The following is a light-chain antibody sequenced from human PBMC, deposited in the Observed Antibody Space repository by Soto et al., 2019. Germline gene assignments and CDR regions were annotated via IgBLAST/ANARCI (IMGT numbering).Light chain of an antibody. CDR3: QHYNSYPVT. V-gene: IGKV1-5*03. CDR1: QTISSW. Sequence: DIQMTPSPSTLSASVGDRVTITCRASQTISSWLAWYQQKPGKAPKLLIYKASSLESGVPSRFSGSGSGTEFTLTISSLQPDDFATYYCQHYNSYPVTFGQGTKVDIK. CDR2: KAS. J-gene: IGKJ1*01.